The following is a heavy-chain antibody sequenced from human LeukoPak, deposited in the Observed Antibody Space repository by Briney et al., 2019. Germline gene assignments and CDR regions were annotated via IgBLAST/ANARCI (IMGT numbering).Heavy chain of an antibody. D-gene: IGHD3-22*01. J-gene: IGHJ4*02. CDR3: ARSGGYYDSSGYYAFDY. Sequence: PSETLSLTCTVSGVSISSYYWSWIRQPPGKGLEWVGYIYYSGSTNYNPSLKSRVTISVDTSKNQCSLKLSSVTAADTAVYYCARSGGYYDSSGYYAFDYWGQGTLVTVSS. CDR1: GVSISSYY. CDR2: IYYSGST. V-gene: IGHV4-59*08.